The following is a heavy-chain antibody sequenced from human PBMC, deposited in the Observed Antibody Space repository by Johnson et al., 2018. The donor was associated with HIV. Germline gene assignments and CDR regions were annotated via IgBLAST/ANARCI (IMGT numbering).Heavy chain of an antibody. CDR2: ISWNSGNI. CDR3: ARGPGGSAFDSSGRYDAFDI. V-gene: IGHV3-9*01. J-gene: IGHJ3*02. Sequence: VQLVESGGGLVQPGRSLRLSCAASGFTFDDYAMHWVRQAPGKGLEWVSGISWNSGNIGYADSVKGRFTISRDNAKNSLYLQMNSLRAEDTAVYYCARGPGGSAFDSSGRYDAFDIWGQGTMVTVSS. CDR1: GFTFDDYA. D-gene: IGHD3-22*01.